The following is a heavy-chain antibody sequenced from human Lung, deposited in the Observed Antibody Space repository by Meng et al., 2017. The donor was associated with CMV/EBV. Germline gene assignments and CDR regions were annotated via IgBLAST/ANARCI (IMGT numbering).Heavy chain of an antibody. D-gene: IGHD6-13*01. CDR3: ARARIAALLAFDH. CDR1: DYTFSSYD. CDR2: MDPNSGNT. Sequence: KASDYTFSSYDSSWVRQATGLGLEWMGWMDPNSGNTGYAQKFQGRVTFTRNTSISTAYMELSSLRSEDTAVYYCARARIAALLAFDHWGQGTLVTVSS. J-gene: IGHJ4*02. V-gene: IGHV1-8*03.